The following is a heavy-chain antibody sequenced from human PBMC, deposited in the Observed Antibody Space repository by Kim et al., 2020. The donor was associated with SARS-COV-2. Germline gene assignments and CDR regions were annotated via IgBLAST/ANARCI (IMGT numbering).Heavy chain of an antibody. CDR2: VWFDGNNK. CDR1: GFIFSSRG. CDR3: ARSMYLSGYDTQAFDI. Sequence: GGSLRLSCAASGFIFSSRGMHWVRQAPGKGLEWVAVVWFDGNNKYYAESVKGRFTISRDNSKNTLYLQMNSLRADDTAVYYCARSMYLSGYDTQAFDIWGQGTRVTVSS. D-gene: IGHD5-12*01. V-gene: IGHV3-33*01. J-gene: IGHJ3*02.